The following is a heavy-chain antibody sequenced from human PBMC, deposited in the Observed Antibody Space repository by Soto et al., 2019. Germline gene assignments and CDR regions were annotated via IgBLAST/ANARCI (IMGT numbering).Heavy chain of an antibody. V-gene: IGHV3-23*01. CDR3: ARGDRGGSGSPASYYYSGLDV. Sequence: DVQLLESGGHLVQPGGSLRLSCAASGFTFSSYAMSWVRQAPGKGLEWVSSVSAGGDMTYYSDSVKGRFTISRYNSNNALFLQMNRLRIEDTALYYCARGDRGGSGSPASYYYSGLDVWGQGATVTVS. CDR1: GFTFSSYA. CDR2: VSAGGDMT. J-gene: IGHJ6*02. D-gene: IGHD3-10*01.